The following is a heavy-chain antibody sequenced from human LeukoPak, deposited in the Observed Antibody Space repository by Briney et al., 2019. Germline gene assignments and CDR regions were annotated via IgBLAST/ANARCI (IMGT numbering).Heavy chain of an antibody. CDR3: AREEQGWGSYDIVVVVAATRSSSFDY. CDR1: GGSISSEY. Sequence: PSETLSLTCTASGGSISSEYWGWIRQPPGKGLEWIGKIYNSGSTYYNSSLKSRVTISIETSKNQFSLRLNSVTAADTALYFCAREEQGWGSYDIVVVVAATRSSSFDYWGQGTLVTVSS. J-gene: IGHJ4*02. V-gene: IGHV4-59*01. D-gene: IGHD2-15*01. CDR2: IYNSGST.